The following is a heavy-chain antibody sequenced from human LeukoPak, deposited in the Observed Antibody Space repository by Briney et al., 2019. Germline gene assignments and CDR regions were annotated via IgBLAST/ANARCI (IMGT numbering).Heavy chain of an antibody. CDR3: ARVYCGGDWYSGGDY. CDR1: GFTFSSYW. V-gene: IGHV3-7*01. CDR2: IKQDGREK. Sequence: AGSLTLTCAVSGFTFSSYWMSWVRRPPGEGREWVANIKQDGREKYYVASVKGRFTISRDNAKNSLFLQMNRLRAEDTAVYYCARVYCGGDWYSGGDYWGQGTLVPVFS. J-gene: IGHJ4*02. D-gene: IGHD2-21*02.